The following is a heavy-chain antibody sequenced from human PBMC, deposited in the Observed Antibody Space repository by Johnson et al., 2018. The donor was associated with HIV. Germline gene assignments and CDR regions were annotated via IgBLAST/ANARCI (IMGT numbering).Heavy chain of an antibody. J-gene: IGHJ3*02. CDR1: GFTLRSYA. V-gene: IGHV3-30-3*01. CDR2: ISYDGSNK. Sequence: QVQLVESGGGVVQPGRSLRLSCGASGFTLRSYAMHWVRQAPGKGLEWVAVISYDGSNKYYADSVKGRFTISRDNSKNTLYLQMNSLRAEDTAVYYCAREADTEELAHDAFDIWGQGTMVTVSS. D-gene: IGHD5-18*01. CDR3: AREADTEELAHDAFDI.